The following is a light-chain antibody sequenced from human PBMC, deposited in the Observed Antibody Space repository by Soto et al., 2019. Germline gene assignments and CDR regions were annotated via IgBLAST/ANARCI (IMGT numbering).Light chain of an antibody. CDR1: RSVSSNY. CDR3: QHYGSSPRT. J-gene: IGKJ1*01. V-gene: IGKV3-20*01. CDR2: RAS. Sequence: IVLTQSPGTLSLSPGETATLSCRASRSVSSNYLAWYQQRPGQAPRLLITRASNRATGIPDRFTGSGSGTDFTLTINRLEPADFAVYYCQHYGSSPRTFGQGTKVDIK.